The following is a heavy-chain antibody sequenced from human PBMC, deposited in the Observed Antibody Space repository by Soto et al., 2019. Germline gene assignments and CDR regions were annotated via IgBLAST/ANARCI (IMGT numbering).Heavy chain of an antibody. CDR2: IVVGSGNT. D-gene: IGHD4-17*01. CDR3: AAVLHVYGDYVGFYFDY. Sequence: QMQLVQSGPEVKKPATSVKVSCKASGFNFTSSAVQWVRQARGQRLALIGWIVVGSGNTNYAQKFQERVTITRDMSTSTADMELSSLRSEDTAVYYCAAVLHVYGDYVGFYFDYWGQGALVTGSS. J-gene: IGHJ4*02. CDR1: GFNFTSSA. V-gene: IGHV1-58*01.